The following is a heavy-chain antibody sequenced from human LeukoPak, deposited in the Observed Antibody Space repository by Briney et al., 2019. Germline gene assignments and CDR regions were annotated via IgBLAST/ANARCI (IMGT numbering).Heavy chain of an antibody. Sequence: GGSLRLSCAASGFTFSSYEMNWVRQAPGKGLEWVSYISSSGSTIYYADSVKGRFTISRDNAKNSLYLQMNSLRAEDTAVYYCARVSRWGYYFDYWGQGTLVTVSS. CDR3: ARVSRWGYYFDY. CDR1: GFTFSSYE. D-gene: IGHD2-21*01. V-gene: IGHV3-48*03. CDR2: ISSSGSTI. J-gene: IGHJ4*02.